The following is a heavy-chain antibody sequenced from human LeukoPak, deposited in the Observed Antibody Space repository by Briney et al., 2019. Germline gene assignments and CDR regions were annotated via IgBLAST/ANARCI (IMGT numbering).Heavy chain of an antibody. J-gene: IGHJ4*02. D-gene: IGHD2-2*01. V-gene: IGHV3-48*02. CDR2: ISSSSSTI. CDR3: ARVQGYCSSTSCSYYFDY. CDR1: GFTFSSYI. Sequence: GGSLRLSCAASGFTFSSYIMNWVRQAPGKGLEWVSYISSSSSTIYYADSVKGRFTISRDNAKNSLYLQMNSLRDEDTAVYYCARVQGYCSSTSCSYYFDYWGQGTLVTVSS.